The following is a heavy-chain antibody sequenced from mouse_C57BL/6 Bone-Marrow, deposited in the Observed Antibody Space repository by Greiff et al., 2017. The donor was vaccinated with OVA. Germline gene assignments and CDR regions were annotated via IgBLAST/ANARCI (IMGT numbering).Heavy chain of an antibody. J-gene: IGHJ4*01. V-gene: IGHV1-54*01. Sequence: VQLQQSGAELVRPGTSVKVSCKASGYAFTNYLIEWVKQRPGQGLEWIGVINPGSGGPNYNEKFKGKATLTADKSSSTAYMQLSSLTSEDSAVYFCARYYGSGLYAMDYWGQGTSVTVSS. CDR2: INPGSGGP. CDR1: GYAFTNYL. CDR3: ARYYGSGLYAMDY. D-gene: IGHD1-1*01.